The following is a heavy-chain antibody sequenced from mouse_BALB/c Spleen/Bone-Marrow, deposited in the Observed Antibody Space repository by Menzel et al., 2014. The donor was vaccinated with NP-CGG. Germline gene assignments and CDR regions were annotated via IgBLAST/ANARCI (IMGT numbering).Heavy chain of an antibody. Sequence: VQLQESGAELVRPGTSVKVSCKASGYAFTNYLIEWVKQRPGQGLEWIGVINPGSGGTNYNEKFKGKATLTADKSSSTAYMQLSSLTSDDSAVYFCARDGDYYEGYAMDYWGQGTSVTVSS. V-gene: IGHV1-54*01. CDR3: ARDGDYYEGYAMDY. CDR2: INPGSGGT. J-gene: IGHJ4*01. CDR1: GYAFTNYL. D-gene: IGHD1-1*01.